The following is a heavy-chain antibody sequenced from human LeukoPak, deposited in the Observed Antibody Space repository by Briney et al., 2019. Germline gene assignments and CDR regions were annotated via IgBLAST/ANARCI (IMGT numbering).Heavy chain of an antibody. V-gene: IGHV4-4*07. CDR2: IYTSGST. CDR1: GGSISSYY. CDR3: ARAGYSGYVQFDP. J-gene: IGHJ5*02. Sequence: PSETLSLTCTVSGGSISSYYWSWIRQPAGKGLEWIGRIYTSGSTDYNPSLKSRVTISVDKSKNQFSLKLSSVTAADTAVYYCARAGYSGYVQFDPWGQGTLVTVSS. D-gene: IGHD5-12*01.